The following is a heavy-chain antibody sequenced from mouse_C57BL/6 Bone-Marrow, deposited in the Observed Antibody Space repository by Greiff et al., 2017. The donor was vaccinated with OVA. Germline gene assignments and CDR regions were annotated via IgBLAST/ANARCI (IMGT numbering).Heavy chain of an antibody. J-gene: IGHJ4*01. CDR1: GYTFTSYG. V-gene: IGHV1-81*01. D-gene: IGHD1-1*01. CDR3: ARGIYYGHYYAMDY. CDR2: IYPRSGNT. Sequence: QVHVKQSGAELARPGASVKLSCKASGYTFTSYGISWVKQRTGQGLEWIGEIYPRSGNTYYNEKFKGKATLTADKSSSTAYMELRSLTSEDSAVYFCARGIYYGHYYAMDYWGQGTSVTVSS.